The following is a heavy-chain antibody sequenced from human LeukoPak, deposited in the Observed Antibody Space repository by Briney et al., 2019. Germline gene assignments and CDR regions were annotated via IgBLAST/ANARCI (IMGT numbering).Heavy chain of an antibody. Sequence: PGGSLRLSCAASGFTFSSYAMSWVRQAPGKGLEWVSAISGSGGSTYYADSVKGRFTISRDNSKNTLYLQKNRLRAEDTAVYYCAKRGELAKKNPLDYWGQGTLVTVSS. CDR1: GFTFSSYA. CDR2: ISGSGGST. D-gene: IGHD5-24*01. V-gene: IGHV3-23*01. CDR3: AKRGELAKKNPLDY. J-gene: IGHJ4*02.